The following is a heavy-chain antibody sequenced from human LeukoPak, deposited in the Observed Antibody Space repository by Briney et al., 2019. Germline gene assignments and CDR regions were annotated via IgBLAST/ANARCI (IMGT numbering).Heavy chain of an antibody. CDR1: GGPFSGYF. CDR2: IHNSGTT. CDR3: ARGSRCSGGSCYAYYYYYMDV. Sequence: PSETLSLTCAVSGGPFSGYFWSWIRQSSGKGLEWIGEIHNSGTTNYNPSLNSRVTISEDTSKNQFSLKLSSVTAADTAVYYCARGSRCSGGSCYAYYYYYMDVWGKGTTVTVSS. D-gene: IGHD2-15*01. J-gene: IGHJ6*03. V-gene: IGHV4-34*01.